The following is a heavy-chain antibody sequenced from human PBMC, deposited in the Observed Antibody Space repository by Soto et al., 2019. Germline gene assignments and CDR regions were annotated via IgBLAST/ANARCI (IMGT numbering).Heavy chain of an antibody. CDR3: ARGRGGLHRTAELQS. Sequence: QVQLQQWGAGLLKPSETLSLTCAVYGGSFSGHYWSWIRQPPGKGLEWIGEISPGGSTNYKPSLQSRVPMSGDTAKNQFSLKLGAVTAADTAVYYCARGRGGLHRTAELQSWGQGTLVTVSS. CDR1: GGSFSGHY. J-gene: IGHJ5*02. V-gene: IGHV4-34*01. D-gene: IGHD1-7*01. CDR2: ISPGGST.